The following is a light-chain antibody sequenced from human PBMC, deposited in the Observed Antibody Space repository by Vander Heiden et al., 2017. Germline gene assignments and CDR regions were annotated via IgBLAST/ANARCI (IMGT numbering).Light chain of an antibody. CDR1: PSINTY. CDR2: AAT. Sequence: DIQMTQSPSSLSASVGDRVTITCRASPSINTYLNGYQQKPGKAPKLLIYAATSLQSGVPSRFTGSGSGTDFTLTISSLQPEDFVTYYCQQSFITPGTFGHGTKVEIK. CDR3: QQSFITPGT. V-gene: IGKV1-39*01. J-gene: IGKJ3*01.